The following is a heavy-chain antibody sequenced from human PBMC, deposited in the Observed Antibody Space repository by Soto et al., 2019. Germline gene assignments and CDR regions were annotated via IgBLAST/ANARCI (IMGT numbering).Heavy chain of an antibody. CDR1: GFSLSTTAEG. CDR2: IYWDDDE. CDR3: AHGSCSSADCYPNPYLDY. D-gene: IGHD2-2*01. J-gene: IGHJ4*02. Sequence: QITLKESGPPLVNPTQTLTLTCTFSGFSLSTTAEGGGWIRQPPGKALEWLELIYWDDDERYSPSLKSRLTITKDTSKNQVVLTMTNVDPVDTATYYCAHGSCSSADCYPNPYLDYWGQGILVTVSS. V-gene: IGHV2-5*02.